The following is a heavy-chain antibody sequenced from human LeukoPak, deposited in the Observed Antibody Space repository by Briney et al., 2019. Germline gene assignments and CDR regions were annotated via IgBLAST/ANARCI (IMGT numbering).Heavy chain of an antibody. CDR2: INPSGGST. V-gene: IGHV1-46*01. CDR1: GYTFTSYY. J-gene: IGHJ6*02. Sequence: ASVKVSCKASGYTFTSYYMHWVRQAPGQGLEWMGIINPSGGSTSYTQKFQGRVTMTRDTSTSTVYMELSSLRSEDTAVYYCARGPSDTIFGFNLTPYYYYYGMDVWGQGTTVTVSS. CDR3: ARGPSDTIFGFNLTPYYYYYGMDV. D-gene: IGHD3-3*01.